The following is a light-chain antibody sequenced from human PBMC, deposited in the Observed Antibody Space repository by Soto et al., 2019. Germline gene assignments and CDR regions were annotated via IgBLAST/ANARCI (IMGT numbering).Light chain of an antibody. J-gene: IGKJ4*01. CDR2: GAS. CDR1: QSVSSSE. V-gene: IGKV3-20*01. CDR3: QQYGSSPPLP. Sequence: EIVLTQSPGTLSLSPGERATLSCRASQSVSSSELAWYQQKPDQAPRLLVYGASSRATGIPDRFSGSGSGADSTLTISRREPEDFAVYYCQQYGSSPPLPFGGGTKVEIK.